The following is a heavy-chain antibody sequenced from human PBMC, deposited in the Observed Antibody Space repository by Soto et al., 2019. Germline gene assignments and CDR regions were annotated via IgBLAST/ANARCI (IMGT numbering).Heavy chain of an antibody. V-gene: IGHV3-7*01. Sequence: SLRLSCAASGFTFSSYWMSWVRQAQGKGLEWVANINQNGREKYYVDSVKGRFTISRDNAKNSLYLQMNSLRAEDTAVYYCARGPNENWGQGTLVTVSS. J-gene: IGHJ4*02. CDR1: GFTFSSYW. CDR2: INQNGREK. CDR3: ARGPNEN.